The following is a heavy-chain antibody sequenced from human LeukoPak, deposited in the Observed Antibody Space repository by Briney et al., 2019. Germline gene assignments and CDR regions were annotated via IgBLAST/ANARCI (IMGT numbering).Heavy chain of an antibody. J-gene: IGHJ6*04. CDR1: GLTFSSDS. Sequence: KPGGSLRLSCAASGLTFSSDSMNWVRQAPGKGLEWVSSISSSSSYIYYADSVKGRFTISRDNAKNSLYLQMNSLRAEDTAVYYCARDANYGMDVWGKGTTVTVSS. CDR2: ISSSSSYI. CDR3: ARDANYGMDV. V-gene: IGHV3-21*01.